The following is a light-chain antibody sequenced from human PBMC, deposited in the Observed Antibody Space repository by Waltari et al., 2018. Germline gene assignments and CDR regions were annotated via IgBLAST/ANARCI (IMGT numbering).Light chain of an antibody. Sequence: DLVMTQSPDSLAVSLGERAPINCKSSQSVLYSSNNKNYLAWYQQKPGQPPKLLIYWASTRESGVPDRFSGSGSGTDFTLTISSLQAEDVAVYYCQQYYSTPRTFGQGTKVEIK. V-gene: IGKV4-1*01. CDR1: QSVLYSSNNKNY. CDR2: WAS. J-gene: IGKJ1*01. CDR3: QQYYSTPRT.